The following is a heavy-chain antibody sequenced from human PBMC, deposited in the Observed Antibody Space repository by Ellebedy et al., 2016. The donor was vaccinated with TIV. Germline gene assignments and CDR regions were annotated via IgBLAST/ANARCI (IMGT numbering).Heavy chain of an antibody. Sequence: SGPTLVXPTQTLTLTCTVSGFSLTPGGLRVSWLRQSPGQALEWLAHIDWSDNRFYSTSLKTRLTISKDISKNQVVLTMTNMDPADTATYYCARIGGELQFDSWGQGTLVTVSS. CDR2: IDWSDNR. CDR1: GFSLTPGGLR. CDR3: ARIGGELQFDS. V-gene: IGHV2-70*04. D-gene: IGHD1-7*01. J-gene: IGHJ4*02.